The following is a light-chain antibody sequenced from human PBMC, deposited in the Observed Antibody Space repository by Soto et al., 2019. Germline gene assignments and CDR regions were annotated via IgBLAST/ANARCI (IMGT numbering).Light chain of an antibody. J-gene: IGKJ1*01. V-gene: IGKV1-39*01. CDR1: QSISSY. Sequence: DIQMTQAPSSLSASVGDRVTITCRASQSISSYLNWYQHKPGKAPKLLIYAASSLQSGVPSRFSGSVSGTDFTLTITTLQAEDIETYYCQQSYITPWTFGQGTKVEIK. CDR2: AAS. CDR3: QQSYITPWT.